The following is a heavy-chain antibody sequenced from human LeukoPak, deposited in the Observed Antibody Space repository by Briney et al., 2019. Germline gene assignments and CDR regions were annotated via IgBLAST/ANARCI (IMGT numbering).Heavy chain of an antibody. CDR3: ARDRAAVAGINVDY. D-gene: IGHD6-19*01. CDR2: ISSSSSYI. J-gene: IGHJ4*02. CDR1: GFTFSSYA. Sequence: PGGSLRLSCAASGFTFSSYAMSWVRQAPGKGLEWVSSISSSSSYIYYADSVKGRFTISRDNAKNSLYLQMNSLRAEDTAVYYCARDRAAVAGINVDYWGQGTLVTVSS. V-gene: IGHV3-21*01.